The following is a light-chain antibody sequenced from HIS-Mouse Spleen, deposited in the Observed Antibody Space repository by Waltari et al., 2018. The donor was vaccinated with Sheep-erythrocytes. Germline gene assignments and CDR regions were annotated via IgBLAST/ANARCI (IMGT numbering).Light chain of an antibody. CDR2: AAS. CDR1: QGISSY. V-gene: IGKV1-9*01. J-gene: IGKJ4*01. CDR3: QQYDNLLT. Sequence: DIQLTQSPSFLSASVGDRVTITCRASQGISSYLAWYQQKPGKAPKLLIYAASTLQSGVPLRFSGSGSGTEFTLTISSLQPEDIATYYCQQYDNLLTFGGGTKVEIK.